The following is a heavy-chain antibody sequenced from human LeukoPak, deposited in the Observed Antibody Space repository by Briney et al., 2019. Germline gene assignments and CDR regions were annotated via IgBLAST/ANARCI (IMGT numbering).Heavy chain of an antibody. CDR1: RFTFRNHG. V-gene: IGHV3-33*01. Sequence: GRSLRLSCAASRFTFRNHGMHWVRQAPGKGLEWVAVIWYDGSNKYYADSVKGRFTISRDNSKNTLYLQMNSLRAEGTAVYYCARDRDARYLDYWGQGTLVTVSS. J-gene: IGHJ4*02. D-gene: IGHD6-6*01. CDR3: ARDRDARYLDY. CDR2: IWYDGSNK.